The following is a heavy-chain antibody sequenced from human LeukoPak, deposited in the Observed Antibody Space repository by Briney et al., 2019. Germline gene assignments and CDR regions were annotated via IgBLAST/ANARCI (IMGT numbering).Heavy chain of an antibody. Sequence: PSETLSLTCAVYGGTFSGYSRSWIRQPPGKGLEWIGEINHSGSTNYNPSLKSRVTISVDTSKNQFSLKLSSVTAADTAVYYCARTYYYDSSGPRLGAFDIWGQGTMVTVSS. V-gene: IGHV4-34*01. J-gene: IGHJ3*02. D-gene: IGHD3-22*01. CDR3: ARTYYYDSSGPRLGAFDI. CDR2: INHSGST. CDR1: GGTFSGYS.